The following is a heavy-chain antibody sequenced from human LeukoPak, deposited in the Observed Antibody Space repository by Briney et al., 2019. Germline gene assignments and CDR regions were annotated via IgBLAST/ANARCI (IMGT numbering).Heavy chain of an antibody. CDR2: ISGSGDRT. Sequence: PGGSLRLSCAASGFTFSNYDMSWVRQAPGKGLEWVSVISGSGDRTYYADYVKGRFTISRDNSKNTLYLQMNSLRAEDTAVYYCAKAHEDIVVVPAYYMDVWGKGTTVTVSS. V-gene: IGHV3-23*01. CDR3: AKAHEDIVVVPAYYMDV. CDR1: GFTFSNYD. J-gene: IGHJ6*03. D-gene: IGHD2-2*01.